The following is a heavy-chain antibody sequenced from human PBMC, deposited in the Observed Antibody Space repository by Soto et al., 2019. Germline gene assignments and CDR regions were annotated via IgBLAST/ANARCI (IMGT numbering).Heavy chain of an antibody. D-gene: IGHD3-22*01. CDR3: ARDFYDSVGYTWFDS. CDR2: IHNSGTS. CDR1: GDTSTSYY. V-gene: IGHV4-59*01. J-gene: IGHJ5*01. Sequence: KPSETLSLTCTVSGDTSTSYYWGWIRQAPGKGLEWIGHIHNSGTSTHNPSLNGRVTTSIDMSKKQFSLKLTSLTSADTAVYYCARDFYDSVGYTWFDSWSQGTLVTVSS.